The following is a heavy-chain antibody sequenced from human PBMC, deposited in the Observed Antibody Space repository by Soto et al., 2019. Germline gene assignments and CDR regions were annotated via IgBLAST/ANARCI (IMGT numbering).Heavy chain of an antibody. Sequence: GGSLRLSCAASGFTFSSYAMSWVRQAPGKGLDWVSTISNSGGSTYYADSVKGRFTISRDNSKDTVYLQMNSLRAEDTAVYYCARLVWTRAADYFDYWGQGTPVTVSS. V-gene: IGHV3-23*01. J-gene: IGHJ4*02. D-gene: IGHD1-1*01. CDR2: ISNSGGST. CDR3: ARLVWTRAADYFDY. CDR1: GFTFSSYA.